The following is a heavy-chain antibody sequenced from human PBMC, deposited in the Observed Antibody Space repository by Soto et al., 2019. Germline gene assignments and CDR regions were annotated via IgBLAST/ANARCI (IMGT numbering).Heavy chain of an antibody. J-gene: IGHJ4*02. D-gene: IGHD3-22*01. CDR3: VRGITMKVAVQRDAPDKYYFDS. V-gene: IGHV4-34*01. Sequence: QVQLQQWGAGLLKPSETLSLTCAVYGGSFSGYYWTWIRQPPGKGLEWIGEINNSGRTNQNPSLKSRLTISVDTSKNQFSLNLRPVTAADTAVYYCVRGITMKVAVQRDAPDKYYFDSWGQGTRVTVSS. CDR1: GGSFSGYY. CDR2: INNSGRT.